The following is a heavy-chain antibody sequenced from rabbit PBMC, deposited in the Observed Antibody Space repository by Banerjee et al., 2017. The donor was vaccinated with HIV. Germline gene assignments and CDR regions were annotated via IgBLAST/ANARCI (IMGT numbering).Heavy chain of an antibody. V-gene: IGHV1S43*01. D-gene: IGHD2-1*01. J-gene: IGHJ4*01. Sequence: QEQLEESGGGLVKPGGTLTLSCKASGFDFSSYGVSWVRQAPGKGLELIGCIYAGSGSTAYASWAKGRFTITRSTSLNTVDLKMTSLTAADTATYFCARDLPTYGGYGYNLWGPGTLVTVS. CDR1: GFDFSSYGV. CDR2: IYAGSGST. CDR3: ARDLPTYGGYGYNL.